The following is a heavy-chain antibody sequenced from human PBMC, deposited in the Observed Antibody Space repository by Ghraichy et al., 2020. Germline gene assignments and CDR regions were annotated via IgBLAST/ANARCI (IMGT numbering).Heavy chain of an antibody. Sequence: GGSLRLSCSASGFTFSNFAIHWVRQAPGKGLEYVSAISNNGGRTYYADSVKGRFTISRDNSKDTVYLQMSSLRAEDTAVYSCVVAQYNSAYYAFDYWGQGTLVSVSS. CDR2: ISNNGGRT. CDR1: GFTFSNFA. CDR3: VVAQYNSAYYAFDY. D-gene: IGHD6-19*01. J-gene: IGHJ4*02. V-gene: IGHV3-64D*06.